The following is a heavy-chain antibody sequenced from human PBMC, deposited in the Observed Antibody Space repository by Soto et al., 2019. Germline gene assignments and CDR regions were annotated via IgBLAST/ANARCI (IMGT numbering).Heavy chain of an antibody. D-gene: IGHD6-19*01. CDR3: ARDLGWAFDS. CDR1: GVTFSTFS. J-gene: IGHJ4*02. V-gene: IGHV3-48*02. Sequence: EVQLVESGGGSVQPGGSLRLSCAASGVTFSTFSMNWVRQAPGRGLEWISYISGGGSPISYADSVKGRFTISRDNAKSSLYLQMDSLTDEDTAVYYCARDLGWAFDSWGQGTLVTVSS. CDR2: ISGGGSPI.